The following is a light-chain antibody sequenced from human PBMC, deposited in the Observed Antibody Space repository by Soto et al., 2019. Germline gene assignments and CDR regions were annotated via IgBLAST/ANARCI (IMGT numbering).Light chain of an antibody. CDR2: KVS. CDR3: QQYNDSWT. J-gene: IGKJ1*01. Sequence: DIQMTQSPSTLSASVGDRVTITCRASQSIRSWLAWYQQKPGKAPKLLIYKVSTLQSGVPSRFSGSGSGTELTIAISSLQPDEAATYYCQQYNDSWTFGQGTKVE. V-gene: IGKV1-5*03. CDR1: QSIRSW.